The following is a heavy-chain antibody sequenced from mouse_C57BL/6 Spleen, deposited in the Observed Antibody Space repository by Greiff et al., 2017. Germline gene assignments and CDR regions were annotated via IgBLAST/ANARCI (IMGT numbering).Heavy chain of an antibody. Sequence: QVQLQQPGAELVKPGSSVKLSCKASGYTFTSYWMQWVKQRPGQGLEWIGENDPSDTYTNYNQKFKGKATLTVDTSSSAAYMQLSSLTSEDSAVYYGARRTVVAPFDYWGQGTTLTVSS. CDR2: NDPSDTYT. D-gene: IGHD1-1*01. J-gene: IGHJ2*01. V-gene: IGHV1-50*01. CDR1: GYTFTSYW. CDR3: ARRTVVAPFDY.